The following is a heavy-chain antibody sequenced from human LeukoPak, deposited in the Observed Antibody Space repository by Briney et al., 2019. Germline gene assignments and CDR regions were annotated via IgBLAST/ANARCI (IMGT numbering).Heavy chain of an antibody. CDR1: GFTFSSFW. V-gene: IGHV3-7*01. Sequence: GGSLRLSCTASGFTFSSFWMTWVRQAPGKGLEWVASIKQDGSEKNYVDSVKGRFIISRDNGEDSLTLQMNSLRDEDSAVYYGARAEKSFVEINNYGVDVWGKGTTVTVSS. D-gene: IGHD2-15*01. CDR3: ARAEKSFVEINNYGVDV. J-gene: IGHJ6*04. CDR2: IKQDGSEK.